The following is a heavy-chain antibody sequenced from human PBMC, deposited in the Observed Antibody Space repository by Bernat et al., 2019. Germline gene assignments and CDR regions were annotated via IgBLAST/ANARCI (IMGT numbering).Heavy chain of an antibody. Sequence: EVQLLESGGGLVQPGGSLRLSCAASGFTFSSYAMSLVRQAPGKGLEWVSAISGSGGSTYYADSVEGRFTISRDNSKNTLYLQMNSLRAEDTAVYYCAKNIVVVPAAMGDGMDVWGQGTTVTVSS. CDR1: GFTFSSYA. D-gene: IGHD2-2*01. J-gene: IGHJ6*02. V-gene: IGHV3-23*01. CDR3: AKNIVVVPAAMGDGMDV. CDR2: ISGSGGST.